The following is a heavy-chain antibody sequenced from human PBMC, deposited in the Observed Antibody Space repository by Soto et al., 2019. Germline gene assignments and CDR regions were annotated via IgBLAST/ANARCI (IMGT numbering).Heavy chain of an antibody. CDR2: IYPGDSDT. CDR3: AVSSAPRIMEV. D-gene: IGHD6-6*01. V-gene: IGHV5-51*01. J-gene: IGHJ6*02. CDR1: GYIFSNYW. Sequence: GESLKISCKGSGYIFSNYWIGWVRQVPGKGLEWMGIIYPGDSDTRYSPSFQGQVTISADKSISTAYLQWSSLKASDTAMYYCAVSSAPRIMEVWGQGITVTVPS.